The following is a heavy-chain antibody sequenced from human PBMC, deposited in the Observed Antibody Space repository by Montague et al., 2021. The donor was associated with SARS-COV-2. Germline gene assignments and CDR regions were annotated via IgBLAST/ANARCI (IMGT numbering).Heavy chain of an antibody. V-gene: IGHV4-34*01. J-gene: IGHJ5*02. CDR2: INHSGST. D-gene: IGHD3-22*01. CDR3: ARGARITMIVVVITDIWFDP. CDR1: GGSVSDYY. Sequence: SETLSLTCAVSGGSVSDYYWSWIRQPPGKGLEWIGEINHSGSTNYNPSLKSRVTTSVDTSKNQFSLKLTSVTAADTAVYYCARGARITMIVVVITDIWFDPWGQGTMVTVSS.